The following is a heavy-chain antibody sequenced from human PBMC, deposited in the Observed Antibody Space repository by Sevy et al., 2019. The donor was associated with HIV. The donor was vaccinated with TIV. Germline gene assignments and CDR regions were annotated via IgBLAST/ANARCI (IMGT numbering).Heavy chain of an antibody. V-gene: IGHV3-30*18. CDR2: ISYDGSNK. D-gene: IGHD3-3*01. J-gene: IGHJ6*02. CDR3: AKVMWSGYNYSYGMDV. CDR1: GFTFSSYG. Sequence: GGSLRLSCAASGFTFSSYGMHWVRQAPGKGLEWVAVISYDGSNKYYADSVKSRFTISRDNSKNTLYLQMNSLRAEDTAVYYCAKVMWSGYNYSYGMDVWGQGTTVTVSS.